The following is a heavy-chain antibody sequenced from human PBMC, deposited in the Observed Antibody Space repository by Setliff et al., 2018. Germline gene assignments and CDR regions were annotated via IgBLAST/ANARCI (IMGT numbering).Heavy chain of an antibody. V-gene: IGHV1-18*01. D-gene: IGHD1-1*01. CDR1: DYAFVSYG. J-gene: IGHJ4*02. Sequence: ASVKVSCKASDYAFVSYGLSWMRQAPGQGLEWLGWSSAYTGKADDAHNFQDRLTMTTDTSTSTAYMELRSLRSDDTAVYYCARDTYNPNWYGDRSFEYWGQGTLVTVSS. CDR2: SSAYTGKA. CDR3: ARDTYNPNWYGDRSFEY.